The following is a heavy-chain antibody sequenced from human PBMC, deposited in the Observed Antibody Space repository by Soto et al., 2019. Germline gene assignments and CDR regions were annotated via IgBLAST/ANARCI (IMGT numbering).Heavy chain of an antibody. Sequence: QVHLVQSGAEVKKPGSSVKVSCKASGGTFSSYAISWVRQAPGQGLEWMGGIIPIFGTANYAQKFQGRVTITEDEYTRTAYMELSSLRSEDTAVYYCARVGYCSSTSCYTSAFDIWGQGTMVTVSS. D-gene: IGHD2-2*02. J-gene: IGHJ3*02. CDR1: GGTFSSYA. V-gene: IGHV1-69*01. CDR3: ARVGYCSSTSCYTSAFDI. CDR2: IIPIFGTA.